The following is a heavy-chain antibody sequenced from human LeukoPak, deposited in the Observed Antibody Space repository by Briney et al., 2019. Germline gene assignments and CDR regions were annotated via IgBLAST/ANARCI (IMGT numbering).Heavy chain of an antibody. D-gene: IGHD5-24*01. V-gene: IGHV3-48*04. CDR2: ISSSSGTI. J-gene: IGHJ4*02. CDR3: ARVEIFDY. CDR1: GFTFSSYS. Sequence: GGSLRLSCAASGFTFSSYSMNWVRQAPGKGLEWVSYISSSSGTIYYADSVKGRFTISRDNAKNSLYLQMNSLRAEDTAVYYCARVEIFDYWGQGTLVTVSS.